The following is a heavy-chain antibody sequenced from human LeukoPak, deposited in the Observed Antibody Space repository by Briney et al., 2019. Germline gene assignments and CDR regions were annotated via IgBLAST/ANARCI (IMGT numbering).Heavy chain of an antibody. V-gene: IGHV4-39*01. CDR2: IYYSGNT. D-gene: IGHD3/OR15-3a*01. Sequence: SETLSLTCTVSGGSISNSFYYWGWIRQPPGKGLEWIGSIYYSGNTYYNASLKSQVSISIDTSKNQFSLRLTSVTAADTAVYYCARQTGSGLFILPGGQGTLVTVSS. CDR3: ARQTGSGLFILP. J-gene: IGHJ4*02. CDR1: GGSISNSFYY.